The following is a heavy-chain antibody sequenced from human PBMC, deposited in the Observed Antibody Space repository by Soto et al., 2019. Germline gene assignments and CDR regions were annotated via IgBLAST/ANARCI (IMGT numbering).Heavy chain of an antibody. D-gene: IGHD4-17*01. CDR3: VFAVTTYYFDY. V-gene: IGHV1-69*02. J-gene: IGHJ4*02. CDR2: IIPILGIA. Sequence: SVKVSCKASGGTFSSYTISWVRQAPGQGLEWMGRIIPILGIANYAQKFQGRVTITADKSTSTAYMELSSLRSEDTAMYYCVFAVTTYYFDYWGQGTLVTVSS. CDR1: GGTFSSYT.